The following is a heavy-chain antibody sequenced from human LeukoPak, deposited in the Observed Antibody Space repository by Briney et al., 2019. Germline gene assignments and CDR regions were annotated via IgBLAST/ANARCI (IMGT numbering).Heavy chain of an antibody. CDR2: INHSGST. CDR3: ARAQFRSGYQGIFDY. V-gene: IGHV4-34*01. Sequence: SKTLSLTCAVYGGSFSGYYWSWIRQPPGKGLEWIGEINHSGSTNYNPSLKSRVTISVDTSKNQFSLKLTSVTAADTAVYYCARAQFRSGYQGIFDYWGQGTLVTVSS. CDR1: GGSFSGYY. D-gene: IGHD3-3*01. J-gene: IGHJ4*02.